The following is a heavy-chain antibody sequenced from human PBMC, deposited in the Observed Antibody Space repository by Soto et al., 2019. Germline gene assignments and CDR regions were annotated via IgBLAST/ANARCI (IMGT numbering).Heavy chain of an antibody. CDR2: LYDSGNT. CDR3: AAYIAGFAGDGS. V-gene: IGHV4-61*01. CDR1: GASVSSGTYH. D-gene: IGHD6-13*01. Sequence: QVQLQESGPGVVKPSETLSLTCTVSGASVSSGTYHWSWVRQPPGKRLEWIGRLYDSGNTKDNPSLKRRVTKSVDTSNNQFSLKLTSVTAAATAVYYCAAYIAGFAGDGSWGQGTLVTVSS. J-gene: IGHJ1*01.